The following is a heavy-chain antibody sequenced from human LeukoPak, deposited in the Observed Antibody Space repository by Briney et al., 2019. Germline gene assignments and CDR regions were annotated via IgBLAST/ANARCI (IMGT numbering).Heavy chain of an antibody. CDR3: ARDFIGTTEAGPEMARISGPHAFDI. D-gene: IGHD1-7*01. Sequence: GGPLRLSCAASGFTFSSYAMSWVRQAPGKGLEWVSAITDNGGNTYYADSVKGRFTISRDNSKNTLYLQMNSLRAEDTAVYYCARDFIGTTEAGPEMARISGPHAFDIWGQGTMVTVSS. CDR2: ITDNGGNT. CDR1: GFTFSSYA. V-gene: IGHV3-23*01. J-gene: IGHJ3*02.